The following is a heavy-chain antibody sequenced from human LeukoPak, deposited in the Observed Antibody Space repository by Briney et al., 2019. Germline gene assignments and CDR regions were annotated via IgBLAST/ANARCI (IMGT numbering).Heavy chain of an antibody. CDR2: IDWDDDK. Sequence: KSGPTLVNPTQTLTLTCTFSGFSLSTSGMCVSWIRQPPGKALEWLARIDWDDDKYYSTSLKTRLTISKDTSKNQVVLTMTNMDPVDTATYYCARTHTTGDRTLYYFDYWGQGTLVTVSS. V-gene: IGHV2-70*11. CDR1: GFSLSTSGMC. J-gene: IGHJ4*02. CDR3: ARTHTTGDRTLYYFDY. D-gene: IGHD7-27*01.